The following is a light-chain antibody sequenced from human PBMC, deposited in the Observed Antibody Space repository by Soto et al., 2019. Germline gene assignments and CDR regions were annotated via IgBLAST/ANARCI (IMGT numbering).Light chain of an antibody. Sequence: QAVVTQPASVSGSPGQSITISCTGTSSDVGAYDFVSWYQHYPGKAPKLVTFDVTHRPPGISDRVSGSKSANTASLTTSGLQAEDEAFYYCSSYTTRSTLVFGGGTKLAVL. CDR2: DVT. V-gene: IGLV2-14*01. CDR3: SSYTTRSTLV. CDR1: SSDVGAYDF. J-gene: IGLJ2*01.